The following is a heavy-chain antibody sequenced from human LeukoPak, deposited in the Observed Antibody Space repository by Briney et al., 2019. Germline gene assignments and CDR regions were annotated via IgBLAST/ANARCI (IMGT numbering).Heavy chain of an antibody. CDR1: GGSISCGDYY. V-gene: IGHV4-30-4*01. Sequence: SQTLSLTCTVSGGSISCGDYYWSWIRQPPGKGLKWIGYIFYSGNTYYNPSLKSRVTISVDTSKNQFSLKLSSVTAADTAVYYCARGRGYSYGSAYYYYYGMDVWGQGTTVTVSS. D-gene: IGHD5-18*01. J-gene: IGHJ6*02. CDR2: IFYSGNT. CDR3: ARGRGYSYGSAYYYYYGMDV.